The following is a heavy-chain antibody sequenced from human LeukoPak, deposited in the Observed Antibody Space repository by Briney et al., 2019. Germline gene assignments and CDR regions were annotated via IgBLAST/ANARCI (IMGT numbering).Heavy chain of an antibody. D-gene: IGHD2-2*01. CDR3: ARGLGYCTSTTCLLPFDY. V-gene: IGHV3-53*01. J-gene: IGHJ4*02. Sequence: PGGSLRLSCAASGFTVSTYYMTWVRQAPGKGLECLSVIYSGGSTYYADSVKGRFTVSRDNSKNTLYLQMNSLRAEDTAMYYCARGLGYCTSTTCLLPFDYWGQGTLVTVSS. CDR2: IYSGGST. CDR1: GFTVSTYY.